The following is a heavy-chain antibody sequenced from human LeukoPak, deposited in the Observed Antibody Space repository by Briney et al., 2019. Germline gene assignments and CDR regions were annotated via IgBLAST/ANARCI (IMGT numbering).Heavy chain of an antibody. CDR3: ARRPYVPGGYFDY. J-gene: IGHJ4*02. V-gene: IGHV4-39*07. CDR2: FFYTGST. Sequence: SETLSLTCTVSDGSISSATYYWGWIRQSPNKGLDWIGSFFYTGSTYYSPSLKSRVTISVDTSENQLSLKLRSVTAADTAVYYCARRPYVPGGYFDYWGQGTLVTVSS. CDR1: DGSISSATYY. D-gene: IGHD3-16*01.